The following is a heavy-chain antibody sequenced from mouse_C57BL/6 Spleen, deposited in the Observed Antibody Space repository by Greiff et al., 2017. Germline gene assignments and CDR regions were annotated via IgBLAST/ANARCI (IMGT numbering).Heavy chain of an antibody. J-gene: IGHJ1*03. D-gene: IGHD1-1*01. Sequence: VQLQQSGAELVRPGTSVKMSCKASGYTFTNYWIGWAKQRPGHGLEWIGDIYPGGGYTNYNEKFKGKATLTADKSSSTAYMQFSSLTSEDSAIYYCARGDYYGSSYEWYFDVWGTGTTVTVSS. V-gene: IGHV1-63*01. CDR2: IYPGGGYT. CDR1: GYTFTNYW. CDR3: ARGDYYGSSYEWYFDV.